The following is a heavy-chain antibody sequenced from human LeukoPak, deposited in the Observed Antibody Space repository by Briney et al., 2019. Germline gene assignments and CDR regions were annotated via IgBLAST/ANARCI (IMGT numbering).Heavy chain of an antibody. V-gene: IGHV4-59*12. CDR3: ARDRDEVAATHNYYGMDV. D-gene: IGHD2-15*01. CDR1: GGSISSYY. J-gene: IGHJ6*02. CDR2: IYYSGST. Sequence: SETLSLTCTVSGGSISSYYWSWIRQPPGKGLEWLGYIYYSGSTNYNPSLKSRVTISVDTSKNQFSLKLSSVTAADTAVYYCARDRDEVAATHNYYGMDVWGQGTTVTVSS.